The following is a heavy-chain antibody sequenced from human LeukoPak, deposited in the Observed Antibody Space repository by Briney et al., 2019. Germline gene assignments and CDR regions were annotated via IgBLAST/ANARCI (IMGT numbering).Heavy chain of an antibody. CDR2: IYTSGST. J-gene: IGHJ4*02. CDR1: GGSISSGSYY. V-gene: IGHV4-61*02. Sequence: SETLSLTCTVSGGSISSGSYYWSWIRQPAGKGLEWIGRIYTSGSTNYNPSLKSRVTISVDTYKNQFSLKLSSVTAADTAVYYCARGTHYGGNAGDLFDYWGQGTLVTVSS. CDR3: ARGTHYGGNAGDLFDY. D-gene: IGHD4-23*01.